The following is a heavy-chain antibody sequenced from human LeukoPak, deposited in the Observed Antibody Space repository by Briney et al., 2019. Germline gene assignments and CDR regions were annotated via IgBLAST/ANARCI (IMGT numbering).Heavy chain of an antibody. CDR1: GFTFSSYA. CDR3: AKILAGDYGGYYFDY. V-gene: IGHV3-23*01. D-gene: IGHD4-17*01. CDR2: ISGSGGST. Sequence: PGGSLRLSCAASGFTFSSYAMSWVRQAPGKGLEWVSAISGSGGSTYYADSVKGRFTISRDNSKNTLYLQMNSLRAEDTAVYYCAKILAGDYGGYYFDYWGQGTLVTVSS. J-gene: IGHJ4*02.